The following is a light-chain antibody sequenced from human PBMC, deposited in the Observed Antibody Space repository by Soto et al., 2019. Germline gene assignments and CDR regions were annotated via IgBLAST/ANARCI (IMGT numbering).Light chain of an antibody. Sequence: DFQMTQSPSSLSASVGDRVTITCRASQDISDHLAWYQHKPGKVPKLLIYEASTLQSGVPSRFSGGGFGTDFTLTISSLQPEDVATYYCQKYNRTPRTLGQGTKVELK. V-gene: IGKV1-27*01. CDR3: QKYNRTPRT. J-gene: IGKJ1*01. CDR1: QDISDH. CDR2: EAS.